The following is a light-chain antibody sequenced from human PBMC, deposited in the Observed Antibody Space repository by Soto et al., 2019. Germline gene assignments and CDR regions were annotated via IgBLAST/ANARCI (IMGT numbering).Light chain of an antibody. CDR3: QQYGSLSWT. V-gene: IGKV3-20*01. J-gene: IGKJ1*01. CDR1: QSVSSNY. CDR2: GAS. Sequence: DIVLTQSPGTLSLSPGERATLSCRASQSVSSNYLAWYQQRPGQAPRLLIYGASTRATGIPDRFSGSGSGTDFPLTISRLEPEDFAVYYCQQYGSLSWTFGQGTKVESK.